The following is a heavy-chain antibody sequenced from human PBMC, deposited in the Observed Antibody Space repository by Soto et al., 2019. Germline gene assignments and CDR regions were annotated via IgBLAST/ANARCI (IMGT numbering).Heavy chain of an antibody. CDR1: GFTFSSYA. J-gene: IGHJ4*02. CDR2: ISGSGGST. V-gene: IGHV3-23*01. Sequence: EVQLLESGGGLVQPGGSLRLSCAASGFTFSSYAMSWVRQAPGKGLEWVSAISGSGGSTYYADSVKGRFTISRDNSKNTLYLQMNSLRAEDTAVYYCARDPIGGLEQQLVSWGQGTLVTVSS. D-gene: IGHD6-13*01. CDR3: ARDPIGGLEQQLVS.